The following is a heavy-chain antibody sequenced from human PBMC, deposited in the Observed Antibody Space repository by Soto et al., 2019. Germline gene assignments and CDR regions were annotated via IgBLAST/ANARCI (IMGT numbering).Heavy chain of an antibody. CDR2: MNPNSGNT. J-gene: IGHJ6*02. V-gene: IGHV1-8*01. CDR1: GYTFTSYD. Sequence: QVQLVQSGAEVKKPGASVKVSCKASGYTFTSYDINWVRQATGQGLEWMGGMNPNSGNTGYAQKFQGRVTMTRNTSISTAYTELSSLRSEDTAVYYCARDFWSGWYYGMDVWGQGTTVTVSS. CDR3: ARDFWSGWYYGMDV. D-gene: IGHD3-3*01.